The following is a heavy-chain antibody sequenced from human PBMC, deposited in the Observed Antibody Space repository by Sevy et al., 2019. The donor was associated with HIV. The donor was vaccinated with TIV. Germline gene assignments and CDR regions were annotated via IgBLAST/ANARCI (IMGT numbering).Heavy chain of an antibody. CDR2: VSSSSSTI. D-gene: IGHD2-21*02. CDR3: AADYGGNSEFGDY. V-gene: IGHV3-48*01. Sequence: GGSLRLSCAASGFTFSSYSMNWVRQAPAKGLEWVSYVSSSSSTIYYADSVKGRFTISRDNAKNSLYLQMNSLRAEDTAVYYCAADYGGNSEFGDYWGQGTLVTVSS. CDR1: GFTFSSYS. J-gene: IGHJ4*02.